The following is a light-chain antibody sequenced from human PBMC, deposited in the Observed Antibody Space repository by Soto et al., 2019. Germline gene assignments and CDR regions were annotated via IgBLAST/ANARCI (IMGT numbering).Light chain of an antibody. CDR3: QQYSNLPPYT. CDR2: GAS. CDR1: HNFGTN. J-gene: IGKJ2*01. Sequence: EIVLTQSPATLSVSPGERATLSCSASHNFGTNLAWYQHRPGQAPRLLIYGASTRAPGVPGRISGSGSGTEFTLTISSLQSEDFAIYSWQQYSNLPPYTFGQGTRLEI. V-gene: IGKV3-15*01.